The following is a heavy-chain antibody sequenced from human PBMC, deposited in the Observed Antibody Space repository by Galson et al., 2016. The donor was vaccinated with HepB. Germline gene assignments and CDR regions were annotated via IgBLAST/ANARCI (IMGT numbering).Heavy chain of an antibody. CDR3: AKNSYSSAWYPDY. J-gene: IGHJ4*02. D-gene: IGHD6-19*01. CDR1: GFTFSSYA. CDR2: IWYDGSHE. Sequence: SLRLSCAASGFTFSSYAMHWVRQAPGKGLEWVAVIWYDGSHEYYADSVKGRFTISRDNSKNTVYLQMNSLSAEDTAVYDCAKNSYSSAWYPDYWGQGTLVTVSS. V-gene: IGHV3-33*06.